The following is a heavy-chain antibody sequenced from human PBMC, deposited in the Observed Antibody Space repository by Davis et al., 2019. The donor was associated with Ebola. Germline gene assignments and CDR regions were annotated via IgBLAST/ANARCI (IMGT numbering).Heavy chain of an antibody. D-gene: IGHD1-20*01. Sequence: GGSLRLSCKASGYKFTNYWIGWVRQMPGRGLQWMGIIYPDDSDTTYSPSFQGQVTISADKSISTAYLQWSSLKASDTAMYYCARPSITGTADAFDIWGQGTMVTVSS. J-gene: IGHJ3*02. CDR3: ARPSITGTADAFDI. CDR2: IYPDDSDT. V-gene: IGHV5-51*01. CDR1: GYKFTNYW.